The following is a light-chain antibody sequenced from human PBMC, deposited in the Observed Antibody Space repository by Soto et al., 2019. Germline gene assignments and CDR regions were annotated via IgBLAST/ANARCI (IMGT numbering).Light chain of an antibody. V-gene: IGKV1-39*01. J-gene: IGKJ1*01. CDR2: AAS. Sequence: DIQITQSPSSLSSSIRDRVTITCLSSQIISSYLNWYQQKPGKAPKLLIYAASSLQSGVPSRFSGSGSGTDFTLSISSLQPEDFATYYCQQSYSTPPTFGQGTKVDIK. CDR1: QIISSY. CDR3: QQSYSTPPT.